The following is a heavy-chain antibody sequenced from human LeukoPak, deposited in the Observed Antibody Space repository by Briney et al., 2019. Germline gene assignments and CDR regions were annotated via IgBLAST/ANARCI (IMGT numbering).Heavy chain of an antibody. D-gene: IGHD4-23*01. CDR1: GVTFSSYW. J-gene: IGHJ4*02. Sequence: GGSLRMSCTASGVTFSSYWMSWGRQAPGKGLEWVANINQDGSEKYYVDSVKGRFTISRDNAKNSLYLQMNSLRAEDTAVYYCARDLDYGGRSNFDHWGQGTLVTVSS. V-gene: IGHV3-7*01. CDR3: ARDLDYGGRSNFDH. CDR2: INQDGSEK.